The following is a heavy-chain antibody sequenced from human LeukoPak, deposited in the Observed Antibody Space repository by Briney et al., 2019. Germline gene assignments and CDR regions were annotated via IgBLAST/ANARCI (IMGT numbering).Heavy chain of an antibody. CDR3: ARDGHSSSWYRYYFDY. V-gene: IGHV3-21*01. CDR1: GFTFSSYW. CDR2: ISGSGGST. J-gene: IGHJ4*02. D-gene: IGHD6-13*01. Sequence: GSLRLSCAASGFTFSSYWMNWVRQAPGKGLVWVSAISGSGGSTYYADSVKGRFTISRDNAKNSLYLQMNSLRAEDTAVYYCARDGHSSSWYRYYFDYWGQGTLVTVSS.